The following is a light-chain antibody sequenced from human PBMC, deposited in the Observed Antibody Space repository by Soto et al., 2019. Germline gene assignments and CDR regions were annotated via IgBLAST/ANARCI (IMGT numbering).Light chain of an antibody. J-gene: IGKJ4*01. V-gene: IGKV1-13*02. Sequence: IQLTQSPSSLSASVGDRVTITCRAGQDIGSALAWYQQRPGKAPKLLLYDASNLEAGVPSMFRGSGSVTDFTLTITSLRPEDFATSSCHQFNGFPLTFGVGTKVQIK. CDR2: DAS. CDR1: QDIGSA. CDR3: HQFNGFPLT.